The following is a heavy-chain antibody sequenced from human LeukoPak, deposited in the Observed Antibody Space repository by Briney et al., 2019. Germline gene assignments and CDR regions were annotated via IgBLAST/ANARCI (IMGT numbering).Heavy chain of an antibody. V-gene: IGHV3-15*01. Sequence: GGSLRLFCAACGFTFSNAWMSWVRQAPGEGREWVGRIKSKTDGGTTDYAAPVKGRFTISRDDSKNTLYLQMNSLKTEDTAVYYCTTDPPIAAAGTNWFDPWGQGTLVTVSS. CDR3: TTDPPIAAAGTNWFDP. CDR2: IKSKTDGGTT. J-gene: IGHJ5*02. D-gene: IGHD6-13*01. CDR1: GFTFSNAW.